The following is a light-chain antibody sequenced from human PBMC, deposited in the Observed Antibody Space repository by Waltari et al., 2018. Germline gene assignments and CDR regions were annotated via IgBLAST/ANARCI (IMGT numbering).Light chain of an antibody. CDR3: QQRSNWPLT. Sequence: EIVLTQSPATRSLSPGERATLSCRASQSVSSYLAWYQQQPSQATRLLIYDSSNRGTVTPARFSGSASGTDFPLTISSLEPEDFAVYYCQQRSNWPLTFGGGTKVEIK. CDR1: QSVSSY. J-gene: IGKJ4*01. V-gene: IGKV3-11*01. CDR2: DSS.